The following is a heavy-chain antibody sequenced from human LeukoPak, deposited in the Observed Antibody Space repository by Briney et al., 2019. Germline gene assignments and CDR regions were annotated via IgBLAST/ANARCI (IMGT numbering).Heavy chain of an antibody. CDR2: ISGYGAST. CDR3: VKGLQSRPYFFDY. D-gene: IGHD2-15*01. J-gene: IGHJ4*02. Sequence: GGSLRLSCAASGFTFGTTAMSWVRQAPGKGLEWVSTISGYGASTYYADSVKGRFTFSRDNSKNTLYLQMNRLTAEDTAVYYCVKGLQSRPYFFDYWGQGTLVTVSS. V-gene: IGHV3-23*01. CDR1: GFTFGTTA.